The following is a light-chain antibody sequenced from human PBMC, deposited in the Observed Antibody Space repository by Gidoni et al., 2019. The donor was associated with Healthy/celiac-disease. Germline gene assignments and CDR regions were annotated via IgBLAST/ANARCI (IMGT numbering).Light chain of an antibody. Sequence: EIVLTQSPATLSLSPGARATLSCRASQSVSSYLAWYQQKPGQAPRLLIYDASSRATGIPARFSGSGSGTDFTLTISSLEPEDFAVYYCQQRSNWGLTFGGGTKVEIK. J-gene: IGKJ4*01. CDR2: DAS. CDR1: QSVSSY. V-gene: IGKV3-11*01. CDR3: QQRSNWGLT.